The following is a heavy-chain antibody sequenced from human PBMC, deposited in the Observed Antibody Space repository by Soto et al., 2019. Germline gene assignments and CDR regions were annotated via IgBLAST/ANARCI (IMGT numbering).Heavy chain of an antibody. CDR1: GFTFSSYG. CDR3: AKDQSRGLLWSGIHYYGMDV. CDR2: ISYDGSNK. D-gene: IGHD3-3*01. J-gene: IGHJ6*02. Sequence: PGGSLRLSCAASGFTFSSYGMHWVRQAPGKGLEWVAVISYDGSNKYYADSVKGRFTISRDNSKNTLYLQMNSLRAEDTAVYYCAKDQSRGLLWSGIHYYGMDVWGQGTTVTVSS. V-gene: IGHV3-30*18.